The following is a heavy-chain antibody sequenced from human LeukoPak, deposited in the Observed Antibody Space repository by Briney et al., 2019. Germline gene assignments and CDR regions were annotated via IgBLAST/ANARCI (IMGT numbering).Heavy chain of an antibody. J-gene: IGHJ4*02. Sequence: PGGSLRLSCAASGFTFSSYSMNWVRQAPGKGLEWVSSISSSSSYIYYADSVKGRFTISRDNAKNSLYLQMNSLRAEDTAVYYCTRAFEGYCSSGRCPDFDYWGQGALVTVSS. CDR3: TRAFEGYCSSGRCPDFDY. D-gene: IGHD2-15*01. CDR2: ISSSSSYI. V-gene: IGHV3-21*01. CDR1: GFTFSSYS.